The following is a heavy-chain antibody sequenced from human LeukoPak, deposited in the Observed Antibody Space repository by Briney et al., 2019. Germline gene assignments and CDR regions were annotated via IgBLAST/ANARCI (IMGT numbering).Heavy chain of an antibody. J-gene: IGHJ4*02. CDR1: GGSFSGYY. CDR3: AREYGSAVDY. CDR2: INHSGST. V-gene: IGHV4-34*01. Sequence: KPSETLSLTCAVYGGSFSGYYWSWIRQPPGKGLEWIGEINHSGSTNYNPSLKSRVTISVDTSKNQFSLKLSSVTAADTAVYYCAREYGSAVDYWGQGTLVTVSS. D-gene: IGHD3-10*01.